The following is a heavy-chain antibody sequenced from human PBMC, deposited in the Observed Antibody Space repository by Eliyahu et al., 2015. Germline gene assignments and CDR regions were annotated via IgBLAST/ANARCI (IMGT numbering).Heavy chain of an antibody. J-gene: IGHJ4*02. Sequence: QVQLVQSGAEVKRPGASVRVSCDASGHTFPSYKIHWVRQAPGQSLEWMGWINGGNGNTVYSEKFQGRVTITWDTSASTAYMELSSLRSEDTAVYYCARDELDWGQGTLLTVSS. V-gene: IGHV1-3*01. D-gene: IGHD5-24*01. CDR3: ARDELD. CDR1: GHTFPSYK. CDR2: INGGNGNT.